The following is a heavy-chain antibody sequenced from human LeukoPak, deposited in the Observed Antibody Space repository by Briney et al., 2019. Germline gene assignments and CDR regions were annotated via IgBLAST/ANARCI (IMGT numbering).Heavy chain of an antibody. CDR2: INTDGSST. CDR1: GFTFSSYW. D-gene: IGHD3-3*01. V-gene: IGHV3-74*01. J-gene: IGHJ1*01. Sequence: GGSLRLSCAASGFTFSSYWMHWVRQAPGKGLVWVSRINTDGSSTSYADSVKGRFTISGDNAKNTLYLQMNSLRAEDTAVYYCAGLRSGYYLTEYFQHWGQGTLVTVSS. CDR3: AGLRSGYYLTEYFQH.